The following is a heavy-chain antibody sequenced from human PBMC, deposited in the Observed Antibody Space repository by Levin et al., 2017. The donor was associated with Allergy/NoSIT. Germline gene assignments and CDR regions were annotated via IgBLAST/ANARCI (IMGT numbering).Heavy chain of an antibody. V-gene: IGHV3-53*01. CDR1: GFTVSSNY. CDR2: IYSGGST. Sequence: GESLKISCAASGFTVSSNYMSWVRQAPGKGLEWVSVIYSGGSTYYADSVKGRFTISRDNSKNTLYLQMNSLRAEDTAVYYCARFRETAGFDYWGQGTLVTVSS. J-gene: IGHJ4*02. CDR3: ARFRETAGFDY.